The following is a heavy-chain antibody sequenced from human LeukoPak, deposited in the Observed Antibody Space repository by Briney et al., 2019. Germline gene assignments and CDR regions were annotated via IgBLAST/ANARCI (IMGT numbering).Heavy chain of an antibody. J-gene: IGHJ4*02. CDR2: INPNSGGT. D-gene: IGHD5-18*01. CDR1: GYTFTGYY. V-gene: IGHV1-2*02. CDR3: ARAAKDTAMIN. Sequence: ASVKVPCKASGYTFTGYYMHWVRQAPGQGLEWMGWINPNSGGTSYAQKFQGRVTMTRDTSISTDYMELSRLRSDDTAVYYCARAAKDTAMINWGQGTLVTVSS.